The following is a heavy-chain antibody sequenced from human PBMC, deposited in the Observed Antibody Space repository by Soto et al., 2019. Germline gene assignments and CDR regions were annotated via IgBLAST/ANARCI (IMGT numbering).Heavy chain of an antibody. Sequence: GGSLRLSCAASGFTFSSYSMNWVRQAPGKGLEWVSSISSSSSDICYADSVKGRFTISRDNAKNSLYLQMNSLRAEDTAVYYCARVLGGSYYYFDYWGQGTLVTVSS. D-gene: IGHD1-26*01. CDR3: ARVLGGSYYYFDY. J-gene: IGHJ4*02. CDR1: GFTFSSYS. CDR2: ISSSSSDI. V-gene: IGHV3-21*01.